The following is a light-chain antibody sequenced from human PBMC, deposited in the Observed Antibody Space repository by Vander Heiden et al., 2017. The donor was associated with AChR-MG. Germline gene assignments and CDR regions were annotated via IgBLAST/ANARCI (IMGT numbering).Light chain of an antibody. CDR2: DVY. Sequence: QSALTQPASVSGSPGQSITISCTRTSDDVGGSNYVSWYQHHPDQAPKLVIYDVYSRPSGVSHRFSGSKFGNTASLTISGLQPEDEADYFCSSYTTTITPVVFGGGTKLTVL. J-gene: IGLJ2*01. CDR3: SSYTTTITPVV. V-gene: IGLV2-14*03. CDR1: SDDVGGSNY.